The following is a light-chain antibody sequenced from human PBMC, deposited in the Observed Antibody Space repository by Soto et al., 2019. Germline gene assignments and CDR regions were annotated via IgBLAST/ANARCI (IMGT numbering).Light chain of an antibody. CDR3: FSHRSGDSHV. Sequence: QSVLTQPASVSGSTGQSITISCTGTSDDVGAYNFVSWYQQYPGKAPKLMVFGVINRPSGVSNRFSGSKTGNTASLTISGLQAEDEAFYYCFSHRSGDSHVFGTGTKVTVL. CDR1: SDDVGAYNF. J-gene: IGLJ1*01. V-gene: IGLV2-14*01. CDR2: GVI.